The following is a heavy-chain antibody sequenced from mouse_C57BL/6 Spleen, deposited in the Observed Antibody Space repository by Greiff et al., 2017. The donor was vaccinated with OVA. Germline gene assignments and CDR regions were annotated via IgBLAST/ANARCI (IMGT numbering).Heavy chain of an antibody. CDR2: IDPSDSYT. V-gene: IGHV1-50*01. CDR3: ARMRLDSSGYSYAMDY. D-gene: IGHD3-2*02. Sequence: QVQLQQPGAELVKPGASVKLSCKASGYTFTSYWMQWVKQRPGQGLEWIGEIDPSDSYTNSNQKFKGKATLTVDTSSSTAYMQLSSLTSEDSAVYYCARMRLDSSGYSYAMDYWGQGTSVTVSS. CDR1: GYTFTSYW. J-gene: IGHJ4*01.